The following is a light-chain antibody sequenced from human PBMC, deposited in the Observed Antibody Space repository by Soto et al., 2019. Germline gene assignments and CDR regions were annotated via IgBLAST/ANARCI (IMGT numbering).Light chain of an antibody. J-gene: IGKJ4*01. Sequence: DIQMTQSPSTLSASVEDRVTITCRASQSISSWLAWYQQKPGKAPKLLIHKASSLESGVPSRFSGSGSGTEFTLTISSLQADDFATYYCQQYDSYPLTFGGGTKVEIK. CDR2: KAS. CDR3: QQYDSYPLT. V-gene: IGKV1-5*03. CDR1: QSISSW.